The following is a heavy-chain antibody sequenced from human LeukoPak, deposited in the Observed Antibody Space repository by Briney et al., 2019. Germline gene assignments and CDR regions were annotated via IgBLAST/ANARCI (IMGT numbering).Heavy chain of an antibody. D-gene: IGHD5-18*01. CDR2: INHRGST. Sequence: PSETLSLTCAVYGGSFSGYYWSWIRQPPGKGLEWIGEINHRGSTNYNPSLKSRVTISVDTSKNQFSLKLSSVTAADTAVYYCARGRGYSYGFHYWGQGTLVTVSS. CDR1: GGSFSGYY. V-gene: IGHV4-34*01. J-gene: IGHJ4*02. CDR3: ARGRGYSYGFHY.